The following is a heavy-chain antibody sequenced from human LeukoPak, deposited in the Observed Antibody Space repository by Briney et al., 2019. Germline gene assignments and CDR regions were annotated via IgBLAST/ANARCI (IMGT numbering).Heavy chain of an antibody. CDR3: AMKGSLYDSSNYHVDY. D-gene: IGHD3-22*01. Sequence: GGSLRLSCAASGFTVSSDYMSWVRQAPGKGLEWVSIIYSGGSTYYADSVKGRFTISRDNSKNTLYLQMNSLRAEDTAVYYCAMKGSLYDSSNYHVDYWGQGTLVTVSS. CDR1: GFTVSSDY. V-gene: IGHV3-66*02. CDR2: IYSGGST. J-gene: IGHJ4*02.